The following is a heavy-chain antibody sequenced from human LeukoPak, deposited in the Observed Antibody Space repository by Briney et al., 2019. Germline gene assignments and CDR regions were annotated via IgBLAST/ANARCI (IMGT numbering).Heavy chain of an antibody. Sequence: NAGGSLRLSCAASGFTFSTYAMNWVRQAPGKGLEWVSSISSSSTYIYYADSVKGRFTISRDNAQNSLYLQMNSLKAGDTAVYYCASGGMGARKYYSDPFHYWGQGTLVTVSS. CDR1: GFTFSTYA. CDR3: ASGGMGARKYYSDPFHY. J-gene: IGHJ4*02. CDR2: ISSSSTYI. V-gene: IGHV3-21*04. D-gene: IGHD3-10*01.